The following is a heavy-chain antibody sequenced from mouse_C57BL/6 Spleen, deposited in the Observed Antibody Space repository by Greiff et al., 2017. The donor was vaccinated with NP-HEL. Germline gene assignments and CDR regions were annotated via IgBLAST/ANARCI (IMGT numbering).Heavy chain of an antibody. Sequence: QVQLKQPGAELVKPGASVKLSCKASGYTFTSYWMHWVKQRPGQGLEWIGMIHPNSGSTNYNEKFKSKATLTVDKSSSTAYMQLSSLTSEDSAVYYCGGVGYYFFDYWGQGTTLTVSS. CDR3: GGVGYYFFDY. CDR2: IHPNSGST. V-gene: IGHV1-64*01. CDR1: GYTFTSYW. D-gene: IGHD2-3*01. J-gene: IGHJ2*01.